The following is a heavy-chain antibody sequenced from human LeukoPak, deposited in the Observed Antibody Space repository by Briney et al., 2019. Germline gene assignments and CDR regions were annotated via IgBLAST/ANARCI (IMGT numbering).Heavy chain of an antibody. V-gene: IGHV3-48*03. CDR2: INSGATTM. CDR3: ARIAVAGNNPFDP. Sequence: GGSLRLSCAASGFTISTYWMNWVRQAPGRGLEWVSYINSGATTMYYADSVKGRFTISRDDARNSLYLQMSSLRAEDTAVYYCARIAVAGNNPFDPWGQGTLVTVSA. D-gene: IGHD6-19*01. CDR1: GFTISTYW. J-gene: IGHJ5*02.